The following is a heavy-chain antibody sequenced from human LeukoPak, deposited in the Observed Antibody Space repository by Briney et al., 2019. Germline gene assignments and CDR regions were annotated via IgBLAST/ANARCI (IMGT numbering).Heavy chain of an antibody. D-gene: IGHD3-10*01. Sequence: PSETLSLTCTVSGASITSGGFYWGWLRQPPGKEPKWFVTVYYTGSTYSNPSLKSRVTISIDTSKNQFSLRLTSVTATDTAVYHCARHSGSGSLSRPFDPWGQGTLVTVSS. CDR2: VYYTGST. V-gene: IGHV4-39*01. CDR3: ARHSGSGSLSRPFDP. CDR1: GASITSGGFY. J-gene: IGHJ5*02.